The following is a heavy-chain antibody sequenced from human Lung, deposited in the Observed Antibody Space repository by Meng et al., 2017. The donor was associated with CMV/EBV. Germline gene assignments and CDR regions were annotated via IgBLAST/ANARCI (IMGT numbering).Heavy chain of an antibody. Sequence: SXXVSXKASGGTFSSYAISWVRQAPGQGLEWMGGIIPIFGTANYAQKFQGRVTITTDESTSTAYMELSSLRSEDTAVYYCASCPCSSSSNYYYYYGMDVXGQGXTVTVSS. CDR1: GGTFSSYA. CDR3: ASCPCSSSSNYYYYYGMDV. CDR2: IIPIFGTA. V-gene: IGHV1-69*05. J-gene: IGHJ6*02. D-gene: IGHD6-13*01.